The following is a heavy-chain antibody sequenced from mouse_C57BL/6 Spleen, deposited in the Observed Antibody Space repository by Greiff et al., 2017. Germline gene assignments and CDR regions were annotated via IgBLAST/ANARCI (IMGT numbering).Heavy chain of an antibody. V-gene: IGHV1-15*01. CDR2: IDPETGGT. D-gene: IGHD2-3*01. CDR3: TRSVYDGYYDFDY. Sequence: VKLMESGAELVRPGASVTLSCKASGYTFTDYEMHWVKQTPVHGLEWIGAIDPETGGTAYNQKFKGKAILTADKSSSTAYMELRSLTSEDSAVYYCTRSVYDGYYDFDYWGQGTTLTVSS. CDR1: GYTFTDYE. J-gene: IGHJ2*01.